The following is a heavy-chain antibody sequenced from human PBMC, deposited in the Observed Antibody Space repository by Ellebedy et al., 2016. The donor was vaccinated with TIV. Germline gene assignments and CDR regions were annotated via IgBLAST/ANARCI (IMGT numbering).Heavy chain of an antibody. CDR3: ARTYGGGH. J-gene: IGHJ4*02. CDR2: IYHRGYT. D-gene: IGHD4-23*01. V-gene: IGHV4-39*01. Sequence: SETLSLTXTVSGDSIGTSDYYWGWIRQPPGKGLQWIASIYHRGYTSYNPSLESRVTISVDTSKNQLFLDLRSVTAADTAVYYCARTYGGGHWGQGIMVTVSS. CDR1: GDSIGTSDYY.